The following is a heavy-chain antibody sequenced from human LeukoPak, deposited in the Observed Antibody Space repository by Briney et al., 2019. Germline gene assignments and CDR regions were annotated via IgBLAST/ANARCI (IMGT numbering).Heavy chain of an antibody. CDR1: GIIFSDFG. V-gene: IGHV3-33*06. Sequence: PGGSLRLSCVASGIIFSDFGMHWVRQAPGKGLEWMAIIWYDGSNKYYADSVEGRFTISSDNSQNTMYLQMNSLRAEDTAVYYCAKATCSGANCFSNSRDAFDMWGQGTMVTVSS. D-gene: IGHD2-15*01. CDR2: IWYDGSNK. J-gene: IGHJ3*02. CDR3: AKATCSGANCFSNSRDAFDM.